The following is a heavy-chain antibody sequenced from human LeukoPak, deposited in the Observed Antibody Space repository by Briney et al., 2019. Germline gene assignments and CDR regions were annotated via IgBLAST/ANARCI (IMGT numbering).Heavy chain of an antibody. D-gene: IGHD3-9*01. V-gene: IGHV1-69*13. J-gene: IGHJ5*02. CDR2: IIPIFGTA. CDR3: AREPPRYFDWSGFNWFDP. CDR1: GGTFSSYA. Sequence: ASVKVSSKPSGGTFSSYALSWVRQAPGQGLEWMGGIIPIFGTANYAQKFQGRVTITADESTSTAYMELSSLRSEDTAVYYCAREPPRYFDWSGFNWFDPWGQGTLVTVSS.